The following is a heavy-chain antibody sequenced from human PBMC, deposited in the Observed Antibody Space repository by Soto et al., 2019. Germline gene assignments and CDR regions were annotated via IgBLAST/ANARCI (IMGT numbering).Heavy chain of an antibody. V-gene: IGHV1-18*01. CDR3: ARVRYGDY. CDR2: ISAHNGKT. J-gene: IGHJ4*02. CDR1: GYGFTTYG. D-gene: IGHD1-1*01. Sequence: QVHLVQSGAEVKKPGASVKVSCKGSGYGFTTYGITGVRQAPGQGLEWMAWISAHNGKTNYAQKVQGRVTVTRDTSTSTAYMELRSLRYDDTAVYYGARVRYGDYGGQGALVTVSS.